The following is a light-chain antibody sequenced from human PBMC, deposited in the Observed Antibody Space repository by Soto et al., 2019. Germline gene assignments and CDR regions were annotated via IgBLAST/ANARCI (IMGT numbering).Light chain of an antibody. Sequence: DIVLTQSPGTLSLSPGESAALSCRASQSVTSDYLVWYRQKPGQAPRLLLYAVSSRAAGIPDRFSGSGSGTDFTLTITRLEPEDSAVYYCQQHSSSPWTFGQGTRVEV. V-gene: IGKV3-20*01. J-gene: IGKJ1*01. CDR1: QSVTSDY. CDR3: QQHSSSPWT. CDR2: AVS.